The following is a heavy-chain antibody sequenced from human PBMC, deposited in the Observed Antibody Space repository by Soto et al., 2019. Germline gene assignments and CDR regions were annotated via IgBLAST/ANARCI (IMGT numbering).Heavy chain of an antibody. CDR1: GGSISSYY. V-gene: IGHV4-59*01. CDR2: IYYSGST. Sequence: SETLSLTCTVSGGSISSYYWSWIRQPPGKGLEWIGYIYYSGSTNYNPSLKSRVTISVDTSKNQFSLKPSSVTAADTAVYYCARETVRRVITKYNWFDPWGQGTLVNVSS. D-gene: IGHD3-10*01. CDR3: ARETVRRVITKYNWFDP. J-gene: IGHJ5*02.